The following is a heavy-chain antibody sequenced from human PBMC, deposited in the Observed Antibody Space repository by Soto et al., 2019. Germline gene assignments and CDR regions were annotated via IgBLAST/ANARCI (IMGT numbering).Heavy chain of an antibody. CDR3: ARDLLAAADQKYYYYGMDV. D-gene: IGHD6-13*01. V-gene: IGHV3-30-3*01. Sequence: PGGSLRLCCAASGFTFSSYAMHWVRRAPGKGLEWVAVISYDGSNKYYADSVKGRFTISRDNSKNTLYLQMNSLRAEDTAVYYCARDLLAAADQKYYYYGMDVWGQGTTVTVSS. J-gene: IGHJ6*02. CDR2: ISYDGSNK. CDR1: GFTFSSYA.